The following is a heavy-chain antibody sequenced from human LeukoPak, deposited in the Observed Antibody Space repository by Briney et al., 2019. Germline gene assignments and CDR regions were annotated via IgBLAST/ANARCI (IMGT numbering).Heavy chain of an antibody. D-gene: IGHD1-26*01. V-gene: IGHV3-11*06. CDR1: GFPFSDYY. CDR3: ARGPVVGAIHDVFDM. CDR2: ISSGSDYT. Sequence: GGSLRLSCAASGFPFSDYYMSWIRQAPGKGLEWISYISSGSDYTNYADSVKGRFTISRDNAKNSLYLQMTSLRAEDTAVYYCARGPVVGAIHDVFDMWGQGTMVIVSS. J-gene: IGHJ3*02.